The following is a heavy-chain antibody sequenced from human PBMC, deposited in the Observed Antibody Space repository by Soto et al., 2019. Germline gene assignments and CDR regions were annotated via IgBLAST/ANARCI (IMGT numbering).Heavy chain of an antibody. V-gene: IGHV1-18*01. Sequence: GASVKVSCKASGYTFTNYGIRWVRQAPGQGLEWMGWISAYNGNTKYAQKFQGRVTMTTDTSTSTAYMELRSLRSDDTAVYYCARGVGSGSYYNQYNWFDPWGQGTLVTVSS. CDR1: GYTFTNYG. J-gene: IGHJ5*02. CDR2: ISAYNGNT. D-gene: IGHD3-10*01. CDR3: ARGVGSGSYYNQYNWFDP.